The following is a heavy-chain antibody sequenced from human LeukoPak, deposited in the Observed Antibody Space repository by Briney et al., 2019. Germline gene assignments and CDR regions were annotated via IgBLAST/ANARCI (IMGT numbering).Heavy chain of an antibody. CDR2: ILSTGTT. D-gene: IGHD4-17*01. CDR1: GFPFSASA. CDR3: ATVKYDYGDPVGWFDP. V-gene: IGHV3-23*01. Sequence: GGSLRLSCAASGFPFSASAMTWVRQAPGKGLEWVSHILSTGTTYYADSMRGRFTISRDNSKNTLYLLMTSLRAGDTAVYYCATVKYDYGDPVGWFDPWGQGTLVTVSS. J-gene: IGHJ5*02.